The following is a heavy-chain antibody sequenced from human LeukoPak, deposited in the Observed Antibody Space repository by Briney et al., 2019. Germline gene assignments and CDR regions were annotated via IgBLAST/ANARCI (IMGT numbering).Heavy chain of an antibody. CDR1: GFTVRSNY. CDR2: IFSGGST. V-gene: IGHV3-53*01. D-gene: IGHD2-15*01. Sequence: PRGSLRLSCAASGFTVRSNYMTWARPAPRKGLEWVSDIFSGGSTYYADSVKDRFTISRDNSKNTLYLQMNSLRAEDTAVYYCAKTYAYCSGGSCYDYWGQGTLVTVSS. J-gene: IGHJ4*02. CDR3: AKTYAYCSGGSCYDY.